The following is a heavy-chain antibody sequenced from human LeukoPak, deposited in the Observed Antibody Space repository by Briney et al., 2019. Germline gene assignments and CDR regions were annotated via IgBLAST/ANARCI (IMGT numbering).Heavy chain of an antibody. J-gene: IGHJ2*01. D-gene: IGHD3-9*01. CDR3: ARELRYFDWYLGYFDL. V-gene: IGHV3-21*01. CDR2: ISSGSTYI. CDR1: EFTFSDYS. Sequence: PGGSLRLSCAASEFTFSDYSMNWVRQAPGKGLEWVSSISSGSTYIYYADSVKGRFTISRDNAKNSLYLQMNSLRAEDTAVYYCARELRYFDWYLGYFDLWGRGTLVTVSS.